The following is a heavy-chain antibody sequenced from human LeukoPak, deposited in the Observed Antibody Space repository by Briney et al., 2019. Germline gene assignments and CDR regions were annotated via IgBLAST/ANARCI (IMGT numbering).Heavy chain of an antibody. V-gene: IGHV3-23*01. CDR1: GFTFSSYA. Sequence: GGSLRLSCAASGFTFSSYAMSWVRQAPGKGLEWVSAISGSGGSTYYADSVKGRFTISRDNSKNTLYLQMNSLRAGDTAVYYCAKDQGGCSSTSCYARGVDDSWGQGTLVTVSS. J-gene: IGHJ4*02. CDR2: ISGSGGST. CDR3: AKDQGGCSSTSCYARGVDDS. D-gene: IGHD2-2*01.